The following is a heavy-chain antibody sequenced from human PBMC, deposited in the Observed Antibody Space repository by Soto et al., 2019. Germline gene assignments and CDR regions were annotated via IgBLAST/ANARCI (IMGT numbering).Heavy chain of an antibody. Sequence: QVQLVESGGGLVKPGGSLRLSCAASGFTFSDYYMSWIRQAPGKGLEWVSYISSSGDTDYADSVKGRFTISRDNAKNSLSLQMNSLRAEDTAVYYCARYCTLTRVNCYSAYWGQGTLVTVSS. CDR2: ISSSGDT. CDR3: ARYCTLTRVNCYSAY. D-gene: IGHD2-2*02. CDR1: GFTFSDYY. J-gene: IGHJ4*02. V-gene: IGHV3-11*01.